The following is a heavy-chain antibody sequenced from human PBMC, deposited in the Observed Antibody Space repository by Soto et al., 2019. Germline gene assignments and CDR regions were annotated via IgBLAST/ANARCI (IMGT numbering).Heavy chain of an antibody. CDR2: IYYSGST. CDR3: GSRYYDSSDYHFVGLDY. CDR1: GGSVSSGDYY. D-gene: IGHD3-22*01. V-gene: IGHV4-30-4*01. Sequence: TLSLTCTVSGGSVSSGDYYWSWIRQPPGKGLEYIGYIYYSGSTYYNPSLKGRVTISVDTSKNQFSLKLSSVTAADTAVYYCGSRYYDSSDYHFVGLDYWGPGTLLTVSS. J-gene: IGHJ4*02.